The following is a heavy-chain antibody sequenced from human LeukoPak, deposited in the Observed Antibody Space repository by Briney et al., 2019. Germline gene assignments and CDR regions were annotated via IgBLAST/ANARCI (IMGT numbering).Heavy chain of an antibody. D-gene: IGHD2-15*01. CDR2: INTNTGNP. Sequence: ASVKVSCKASGYTFTSYAMNWVRQAPGQGLEWMGSINTNTGNPTYAQGFTGRFVFSLDTSVSTAYLQISSLRAEDTAVYYCASEYCSGGSCPTHWGQGTLVTVSS. CDR1: GYTFTSYA. J-gene: IGHJ4*02. CDR3: ASEYCSGGSCPTH. V-gene: IGHV7-4-1*02.